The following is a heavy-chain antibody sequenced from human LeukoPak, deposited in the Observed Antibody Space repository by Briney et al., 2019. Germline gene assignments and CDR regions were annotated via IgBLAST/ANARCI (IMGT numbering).Heavy chain of an antibody. J-gene: IGHJ4*02. Sequence: SETLSLTCTVSGGSISSGDYYWSWIRQPPGKGLEWIGYIYHSGSTYYNPSLKSRVTISVDRSKNQFSLKLSSVTAADTAVYYCAKASTASGPDYWGQGTLVTVSS. CDR2: IYHSGST. CDR1: GGSISSGDYY. CDR3: AKASTASGPDY. D-gene: IGHD4-11*01. V-gene: IGHV4-30-4*01.